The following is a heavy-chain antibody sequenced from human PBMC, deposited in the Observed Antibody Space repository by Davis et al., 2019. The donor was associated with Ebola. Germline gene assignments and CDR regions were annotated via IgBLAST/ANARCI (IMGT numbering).Heavy chain of an antibody. CDR1: GGSFSGYY. CDR3: ARGEYNYGSGSYFDY. Sequence: MPSETLSLTCAVYGGSFSGYYWSWIRKPPGKGLEWIGEINHSGSTDYNPSLKSRVTISVDTSKNQFSLKLSSVTAADTAVYYCARGEYNYGSGSYFDYWGQGTLVTVSS. D-gene: IGHD3-10*01. CDR2: INHSGST. V-gene: IGHV4-34*01. J-gene: IGHJ4*02.